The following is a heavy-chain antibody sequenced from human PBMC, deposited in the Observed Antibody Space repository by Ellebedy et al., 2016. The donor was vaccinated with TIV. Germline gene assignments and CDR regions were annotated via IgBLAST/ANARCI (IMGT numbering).Heavy chain of an antibody. Sequence: AASVKVSCKASGYTFIVYSMHWVRQAPGQGLEWMGWINPNSGGTNYAQKFQGRVTLTRDTSTSTAYMERRRLRSDDPAFYYCARGIVVHFDPWGQGTLVTVSS. D-gene: IGHD3-22*01. CDR3: ARGIVVHFDP. CDR1: GYTFIVYS. V-gene: IGHV1-2*02. CDR2: INPNSGGT. J-gene: IGHJ5*02.